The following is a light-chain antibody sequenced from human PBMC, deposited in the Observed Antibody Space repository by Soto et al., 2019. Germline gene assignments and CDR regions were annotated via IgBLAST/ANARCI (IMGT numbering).Light chain of an antibody. J-gene: IGKJ1*01. CDR1: QSIGIS. V-gene: IGKV1-39*01. Sequence: DIQMTQSPSSLSASVADGVTITCRASQSIGISLNWYQQRPGKAPKLLVFAASSLQSGVPSRFSGSGSGTDFTLTISSLHPEDFATYYCQQSYSSPTWTFGQGTKVEIK. CDR2: AAS. CDR3: QQSYSSPTWT.